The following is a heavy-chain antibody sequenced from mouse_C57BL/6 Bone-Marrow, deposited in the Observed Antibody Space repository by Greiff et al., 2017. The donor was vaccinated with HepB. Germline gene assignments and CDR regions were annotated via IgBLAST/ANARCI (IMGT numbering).Heavy chain of an antibody. J-gene: IGHJ2*01. V-gene: IGHV1-19*01. CDR2: INPYNGGT. CDR3: ARKDYDVGY. CDR1: GYTFTDYY. Sequence: EVQRVESGPVLVKPGASVKMSCKASGYTFTDYYMNWVKQSHGKSLEWIGVINPYNGGTSYNQKFKGKATLTVDKSSSTAYMELNSLTSEDSAVYYCARKDYDVGYWGQGTTLTVSS. D-gene: IGHD2-4*01.